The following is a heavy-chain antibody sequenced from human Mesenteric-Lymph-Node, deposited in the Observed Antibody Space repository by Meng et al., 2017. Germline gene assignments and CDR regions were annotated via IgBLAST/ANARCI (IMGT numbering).Heavy chain of an antibody. CDR3: ARGGYYSFDY. Sequence: PVLGHPPHTLSLASPVHEGSISRGDYYWSWIRQPPGKGLEWIGYIYYSGSTYSNASLKSRVTISIDKSKNQFSLKLTSVTAADTAVYYCARGGYYSFDYWGQGTLVTVSS. V-gene: IGHV4-30-4*01. CDR2: IYYSGST. CDR1: EGSISRGDYY. D-gene: IGHD5-18*01. J-gene: IGHJ4*02.